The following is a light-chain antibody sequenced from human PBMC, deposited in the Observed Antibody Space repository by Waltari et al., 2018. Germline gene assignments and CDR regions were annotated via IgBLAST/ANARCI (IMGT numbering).Light chain of an antibody. CDR3: QSYDSSKV. J-gene: IGLJ2*01. V-gene: IGLV6-57*02. CDR1: SGSIASNY. Sequence: NFMLTQPHSVSESPGKTVTISCPGSSGSIASNYVQWYQQRPGSAPTTVIYEDNQRPSGVPDRFSGSIDSSSNSASLTISGLKTEDEADYYCQSYDSSKVFGGGTKLTVL. CDR2: EDN.